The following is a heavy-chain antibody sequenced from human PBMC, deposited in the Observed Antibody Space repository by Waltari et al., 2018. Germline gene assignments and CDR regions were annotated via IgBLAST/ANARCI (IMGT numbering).Heavy chain of an antibody. J-gene: IGHJ4*02. V-gene: IGHV1-2*02. CDR2: INPNSGGT. D-gene: IGHD5-18*01. Sequence: QVQLVQSGAEVKKPGASVKVSCKASGYTFTGYYMHWVRQAPGQGLEWMGWINPNSGGTNYAQKFQGRVTMTRDTSISTAYMELSRLGSDDTAVYYCARDENTAMVTRGGDYWGQGTLVTVSS. CDR1: GYTFTGYY. CDR3: ARDENTAMVTRGGDY.